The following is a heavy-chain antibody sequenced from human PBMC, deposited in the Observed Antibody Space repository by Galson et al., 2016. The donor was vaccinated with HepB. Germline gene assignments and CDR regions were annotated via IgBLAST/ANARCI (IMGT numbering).Heavy chain of an antibody. D-gene: IGHD1-7*01. Sequence: CVISGDSVSSTSANWNWIRQSPSRGLEWLGRTYYKSKWYNDYAVSVQSRITINPDTSKNQFSLQLDSMTPEDTAVYYCARTSPFNTGTFDYWGQGTLVTVSS. CDR3: ARTSPFNTGTFDY. CDR1: GDSVSSTSAN. CDR2: TYYKSKWYN. J-gene: IGHJ4*02. V-gene: IGHV6-1*01.